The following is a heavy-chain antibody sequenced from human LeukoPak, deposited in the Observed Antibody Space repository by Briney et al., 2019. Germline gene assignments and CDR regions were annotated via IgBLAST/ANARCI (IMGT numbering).Heavy chain of an antibody. CDR2: IIPIFGTA. V-gene: IGHV1-69*13. D-gene: IGHD4-17*01. CDR1: GGTFSSYA. CDR3: ARDGPPPTTVTTSHYYYYGMDV. Sequence: SVKVSCKASGGTFSSYAISWVRQAPGQGLEWMGGIIPIFGTANYAQKFQGRVTITADESTSTAYMELSSLRSEDTAVYYCARDGPPPTTVTTSHYYYYGMDVWGQGTTVTVSS. J-gene: IGHJ6*02.